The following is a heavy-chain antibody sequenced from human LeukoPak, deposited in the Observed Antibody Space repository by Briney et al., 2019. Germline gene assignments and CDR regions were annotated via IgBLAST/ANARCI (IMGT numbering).Heavy chain of an antibody. D-gene: IGHD7-27*01. CDR1: GFKFSSYG. J-gene: IGHJ4*02. V-gene: IGHV3-30*18. Sequence: GWSLRLSCAASGFKFSSYGMHWVRQAPGKGLEWVAVLSYDGRDKYYADSVKGRFTISRGNSKNTLYLQMNSLRPEDTAVYYCAKDGEGAAASYYFDYWGQGTLVTVFS. CDR2: LSYDGRDK. CDR3: AKDGEGAAASYYFDY.